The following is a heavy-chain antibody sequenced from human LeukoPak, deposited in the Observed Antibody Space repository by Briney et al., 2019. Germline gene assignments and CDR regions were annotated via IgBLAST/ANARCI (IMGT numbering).Heavy chain of an antibody. V-gene: IGHV1-69*05. D-gene: IGHD6-13*01. CDR3: ARDLGIAAAGTAY. CDR2: IIPIFGTA. Sequence: SVKVSCKASGGTLSSYAISWVREAPGQGLEWMGGIIPIFGTANYAQKFQGRVTITTDEPTSTAYVELSSLRSEDTAVYYCARDLGIAAAGTAYWGQGTLVTASS. J-gene: IGHJ4*02. CDR1: GGTLSSYA.